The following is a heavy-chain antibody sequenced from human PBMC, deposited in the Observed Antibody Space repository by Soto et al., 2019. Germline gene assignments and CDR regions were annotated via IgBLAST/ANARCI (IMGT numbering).Heavy chain of an antibody. J-gene: IGHJ4*02. CDR1: RGSSSSGGYS. D-gene: IGHD2-15*01. CDR3: ARGQVVAAQD. V-gene: IGHV4-30-2*01. CDR2: IYHSGST. Sequence: QLQLQESGSGLVKPSQTLYLTCAVSRGSSSSGGYSWSWIRQPPGKGLEWIGYIYHSGSTYYNPSLKSRVTISVDRSKNQFSLKLSSVTAADTAVYYCARGQVVAAQDWGQGTLVTVSS.